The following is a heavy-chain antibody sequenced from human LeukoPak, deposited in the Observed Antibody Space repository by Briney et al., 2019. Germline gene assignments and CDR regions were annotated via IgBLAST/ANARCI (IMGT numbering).Heavy chain of an antibody. CDR3: AKDPFAFRLGAFDS. CDR2: ISYDGSNK. V-gene: IGHV3-30-3*01. CDR1: GFTFSSYA. J-gene: IGHJ3*01. D-gene: IGHD3-16*01. Sequence: PGGSLRLSCAASGFTFSSYAMHWVRQAPGKGLEWVAVISYDGSNKYYADSVKGRFTISRDNSKSTLFLHMNNLRVEDTAVYYCAKDPFAFRLGAFDSWGQGTMVIVSS.